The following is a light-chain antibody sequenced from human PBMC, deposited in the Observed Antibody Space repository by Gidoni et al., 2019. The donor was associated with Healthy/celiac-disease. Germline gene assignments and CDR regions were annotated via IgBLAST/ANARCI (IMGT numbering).Light chain of an antibody. J-gene: IGKJ4*01. CDR2: DAT. Sequence: DIQMTQSPSSLSASVADRVTTTCHASQDISNYLNWYQHKPGKAPKLLIYDATNLETGVPSRFSGSGCGTDFTFTISSLQPEDIATYYCQQYDNPPTFGGGTKVEIK. CDR3: QQYDNPPT. V-gene: IGKV1-33*01. CDR1: QDISNY.